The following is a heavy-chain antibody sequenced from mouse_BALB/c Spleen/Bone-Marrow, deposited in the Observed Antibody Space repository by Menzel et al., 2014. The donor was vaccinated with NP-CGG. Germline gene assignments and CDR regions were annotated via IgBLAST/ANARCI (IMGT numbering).Heavy chain of an antibody. D-gene: IGHD1-2*01. CDR1: GFDFSRFW. Sequence: EVHLVESGGGLVQPGGSLKLSCAASGFDFSRFWMTWVRQAPGKGLEWIGEINPDSSTINYTPPLKDKFIISRDNAKNTLYLQMSKVRSEDTACYYCARLHDYGYMAYWGQGTSVTVSS. V-gene: IGHV4-1*02. J-gene: IGHJ4*01. CDR3: ARLHDYGYMAY. CDR2: INPDSSTI.